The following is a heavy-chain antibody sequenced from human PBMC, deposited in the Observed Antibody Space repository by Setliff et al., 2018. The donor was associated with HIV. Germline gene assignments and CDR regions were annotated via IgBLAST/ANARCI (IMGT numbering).Heavy chain of an antibody. CDR2: IYYSGST. CDR3: ARRGYYGDFLRYWYFDL. J-gene: IGHJ6*02. V-gene: IGHV4-61*05. D-gene: IGHD4-17*01. CDR1: GGSISNSRYY. Sequence: PSETLSLTCTVSGGSISNSRYYWSWIRQPPGKGLEWIGYIYYSGSTNYNPSLKSRVTISVDTSKNQFSLKLSSVTAADTAVYYCARRGYYGDFLRYWYFDLWGQGTTVTVSS.